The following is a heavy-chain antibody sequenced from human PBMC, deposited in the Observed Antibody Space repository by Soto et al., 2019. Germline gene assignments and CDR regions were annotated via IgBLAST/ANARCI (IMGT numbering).Heavy chain of an antibody. V-gene: IGHV1-2*02. CDR1: GYTFTGNY. Sequence: QVQLVQSGAEVKKPGASVKVSCKASGYTFTGNYMHWVRQAHGQGLEWMGWINPSSGGTDYAQKFQGRVTVTRDTSISTAYMELSRLRSDDTAVYYCARDGDSSSPFAIWGKGTMVTVSS. D-gene: IGHD6-6*01. CDR2: INPSSGGT. CDR3: ARDGDSSSPFAI. J-gene: IGHJ3*02.